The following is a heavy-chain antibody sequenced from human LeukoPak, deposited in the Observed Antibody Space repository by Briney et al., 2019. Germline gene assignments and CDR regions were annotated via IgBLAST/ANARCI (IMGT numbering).Heavy chain of an antibody. Sequence: ASVKVSCKASGYTFTGYYMHWVRQAPGQGLEWMGRINPNSGGTNYAQKFQGRVTMTRDTSISTAYMELSRLRSDDTAVYYCARDLAYGDYIFDYWGQGTLVTVSS. CDR3: ARDLAYGDYIFDY. CDR2: INPNSGGT. J-gene: IGHJ4*02. CDR1: GYTFTGYY. D-gene: IGHD4-17*01. V-gene: IGHV1-2*06.